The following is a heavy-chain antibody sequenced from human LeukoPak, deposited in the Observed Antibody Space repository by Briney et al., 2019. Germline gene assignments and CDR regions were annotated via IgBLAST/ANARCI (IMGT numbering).Heavy chain of an antibody. CDR3: ARDRWELSSIDY. J-gene: IGHJ4*02. CDR2: ISSNSSYI. CDR1: GFTFRSYS. Sequence: GGSLRLSXAASGFTFRSYSMNWVREAPGEGLEWVSSISSNSSYIYYADSVKGRFTISRDNAKNSLYLQMNSLRAEDTAVYYGARDRWELSSIDYWGQGTLVTVSS. V-gene: IGHV3-21*01. D-gene: IGHD1-26*01.